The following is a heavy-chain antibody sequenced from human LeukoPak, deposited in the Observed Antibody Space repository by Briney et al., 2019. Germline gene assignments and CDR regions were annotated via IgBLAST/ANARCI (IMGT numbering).Heavy chain of an antibody. CDR2: ISGSGGST. Sequence: GGSLRLSCAASGFTFSSYAMSWVRQAPGKGLEWVSAISGSGGSTYYADSVKGRFTISRDNSKNTLYLQMNSLRAEDTAVYYCAKARDSSGWYLTYYFDYWGQGTLVTVSS. D-gene: IGHD6-19*01. CDR1: GFTFSSYA. J-gene: IGHJ4*02. CDR3: AKARDSSGWYLTYYFDY. V-gene: IGHV3-23*01.